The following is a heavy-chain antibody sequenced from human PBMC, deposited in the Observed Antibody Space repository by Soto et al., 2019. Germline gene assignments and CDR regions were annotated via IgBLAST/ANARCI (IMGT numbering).Heavy chain of an antibody. CDR2: IIYSGST. Sequence: PSETLSLTCTVSGGSFGNYYWNWVRQPPGKGLEWIGDIIYSGSTNYSPSLKSRVTLLVDTSKNQFSLKLGSVTAADTAAYYCARVLVDGNYYYGMDVWGQGTTVTVSS. CDR1: GGSFGNYY. D-gene: IGHD2-8*01. CDR3: ARVLVDGNYYYGMDV. V-gene: IGHV4-59*01. J-gene: IGHJ6*02.